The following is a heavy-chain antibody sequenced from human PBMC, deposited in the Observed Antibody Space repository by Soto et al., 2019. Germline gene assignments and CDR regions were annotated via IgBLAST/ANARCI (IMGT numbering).Heavy chain of an antibody. CDR3: ATTTDYDILTAFDI. V-gene: IGHV1-24*01. CDR1: GYTLTELS. D-gene: IGHD3-9*01. Sequence: ASVKVSCKVSGYTLTELSMHWVRQAPGKGLEWMGGFDPEDGETIYAQKFQGRVTMTEDTSTDTAYMELSSLRSEDTAVYYCATTTDYDILTAFDIWGQGTMVTVSS. CDR2: FDPEDGET. J-gene: IGHJ3*02.